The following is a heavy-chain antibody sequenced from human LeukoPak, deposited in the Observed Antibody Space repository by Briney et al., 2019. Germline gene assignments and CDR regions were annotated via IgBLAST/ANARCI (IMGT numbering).Heavy chain of an antibody. CDR3: ARVDLLTGYYFFDY. J-gene: IGHJ4*02. V-gene: IGHV1-18*01. CDR2: VRGDNGNT. Sequence: ASVKVSCKASGYTFSNYGISWVRQAPGQGLEWVGWVRGDNGNTNYAQKLQGRVTMTTDTSTSTAYMELRSLGSDETAVYYCARVDLLTGYYFFDYWGQGTLVTVSS. CDR1: GYTFSNYG. D-gene: IGHD3-9*01.